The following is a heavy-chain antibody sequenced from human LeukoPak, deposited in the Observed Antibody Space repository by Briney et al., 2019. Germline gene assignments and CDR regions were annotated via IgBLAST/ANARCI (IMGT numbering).Heavy chain of an antibody. CDR2: IYYSGST. V-gene: IGHV4-59*01. D-gene: IGHD5-24*01. J-gene: IGHJ4*02. Sequence: SETLSLTCTVPGGSISSYYWSWIRQPPGKGLEWIGYIYYSGSTNYNPSLKSRVTISVDTSKNQFSLKLSSVTAADTAGYYCARGYRDGYIQFDYWGQGTLVTVSS. CDR3: ARGYRDGYIQFDY. CDR1: GGSISSYY.